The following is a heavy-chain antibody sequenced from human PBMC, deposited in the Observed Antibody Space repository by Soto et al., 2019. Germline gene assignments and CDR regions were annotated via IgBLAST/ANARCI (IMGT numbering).Heavy chain of an antibody. CDR3: ARGIIAAAGHRIFDY. J-gene: IGHJ4*02. CDR2: ISWNSGSI. D-gene: IGHD6-13*01. Sequence: EVQLVESGGGLVQPGRSLRLSCAASGFTFDDYAMHWVRQAPGKGLEWVSGISWNSGSIGYADSVKGRFTISRDNAKNSLYLQMNSLRAEDTAVYYCARGIIAAAGHRIFDYWGQGTLVTVSS. V-gene: IGHV3-9*01. CDR1: GFTFDDYA.